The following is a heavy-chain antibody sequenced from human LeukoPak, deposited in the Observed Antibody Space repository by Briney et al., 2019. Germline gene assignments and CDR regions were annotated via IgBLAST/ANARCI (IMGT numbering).Heavy chain of an antibody. J-gene: IGHJ3*02. D-gene: IGHD6-13*01. CDR3: ASPRLAAAGTGAFDI. CDR1: GYSFTNYW. V-gene: IGHV5-51*01. Sequence: GESLNTSCKGSGYSFTNYWIGWVRHTPGKGLELMGIIYPGDSDTRYSPSLQGQVTISADKSISTAYLQWSSLKASDTAMYYCASPRLAAAGTGAFDIWGQGTMVTVSS. CDR2: IYPGDSDT.